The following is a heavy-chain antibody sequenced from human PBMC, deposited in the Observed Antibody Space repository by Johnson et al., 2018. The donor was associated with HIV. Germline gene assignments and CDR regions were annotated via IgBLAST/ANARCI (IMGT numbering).Heavy chain of an antibody. J-gene: IGHJ3*02. CDR1: GFTFSSYG. CDR3: AKDMRSLAYYYDSSGYNAFDI. CDR2: IRYDGNNK. V-gene: IGHV3-30*02. Sequence: QVQLVESGGGVVQPGGSLRLSCAASGFTFSSYGMHWVRQAPGKGLEWVAFIRYDGNNKYYADSVKGRFTISRDNSKNTLYLQMNSLRAEDTAVYYCAKDMRSLAYYYDSSGYNAFDIWGQGTMVTVSS. D-gene: IGHD3-22*01.